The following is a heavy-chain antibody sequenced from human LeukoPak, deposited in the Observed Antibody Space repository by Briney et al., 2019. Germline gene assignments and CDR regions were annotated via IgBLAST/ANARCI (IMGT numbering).Heavy chain of an antibody. CDR3: AREVRVIAGDYFDY. CDR1: GFTFSSYW. V-gene: IGHV3-7*01. J-gene: IGHJ4*02. CDR2: IKQDGSEK. Sequence: GGSLRLSCAASGFTFSSYWMSWVRQAPGKGLEWVANIKQDGSEKYYVDSVKGRFTISRDNAKNSLYLQMNGLRAEDTAVYYCAREVRVIAGDYFDYWGQGTLVTVSS. D-gene: IGHD3-16*02.